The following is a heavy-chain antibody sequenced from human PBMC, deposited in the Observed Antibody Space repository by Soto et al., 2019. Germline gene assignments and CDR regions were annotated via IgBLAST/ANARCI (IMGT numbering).Heavy chain of an antibody. Sequence: PSETLSLTCTVSGGSVSSGSYYWSWIRQPPGKGLEWIGYIYYSGSTNYNPSLKSRVTISVDTSKNQFSLKLSSVTAADTAVYYCAREAGGTYYDYVWGSYRYNYFDYWGQGTLVTVSS. CDR2: IYYSGST. D-gene: IGHD3-16*02. J-gene: IGHJ4*02. CDR3: AREAGGTYYDYVWGSYRYNYFDY. V-gene: IGHV4-61*01. CDR1: GGSVSSGSYY.